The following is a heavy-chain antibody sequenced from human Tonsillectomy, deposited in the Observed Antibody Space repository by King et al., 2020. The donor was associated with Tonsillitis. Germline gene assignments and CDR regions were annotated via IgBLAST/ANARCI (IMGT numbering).Heavy chain of an antibody. J-gene: IGHJ4*02. D-gene: IGHD1-26*01. CDR2: INHSGST. V-gene: IGHV4-34*01. CDR1: GGSFSGYY. Sequence: VQLQQWGAGLLKPSETLSLTCAVYGGSFSGYYWSWIRQPPGKGLEWIGEINHSGSTNYNPSLKSRVTISVDTSKNQFSLKLSSVTAADTAVYYCARGDGELAFDYWGQGTLVTVSS. CDR3: ARGDGELAFDY.